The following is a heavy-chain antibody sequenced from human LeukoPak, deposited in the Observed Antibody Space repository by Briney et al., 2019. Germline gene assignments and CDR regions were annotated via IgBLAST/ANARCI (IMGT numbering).Heavy chain of an antibody. CDR3: ARARRYCSGGSCYSDFGC. V-gene: IGHV1-69*13. J-gene: IGHJ4*02. CDR1: GGTLSSYA. D-gene: IGHD2-15*01. CDR2: IIPIFGTA. Sequence: GASVKVSCKASGGTLSSYAISWVRQAPGQGLEWMGGIIPIFGTANYAQKFQGRVTITADESTSTAYMELSSLRSEDTAVYYCARARRYCSGGSCYSDFGCWGQGTLVTVSS.